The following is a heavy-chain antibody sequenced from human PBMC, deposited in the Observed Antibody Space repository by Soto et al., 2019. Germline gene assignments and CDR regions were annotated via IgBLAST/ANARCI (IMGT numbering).Heavy chain of an antibody. CDR1: GFTFSSYA. D-gene: IGHD6-13*01. CDR2: ISDDGSNK. Sequence: QVQLVESGGGVVQPGRSLRLSCAASGFTFSSYAMHWVRQAPGKGLEWVAVISDDGSNKYYADSVKGRFTISRDNSKNTLYLQMNSLRAEDTAVYSCARADGYSSSSASLDYWGQGALVTVSS. V-gene: IGHV3-30-3*01. J-gene: IGHJ4*02. CDR3: ARADGYSSSSASLDY.